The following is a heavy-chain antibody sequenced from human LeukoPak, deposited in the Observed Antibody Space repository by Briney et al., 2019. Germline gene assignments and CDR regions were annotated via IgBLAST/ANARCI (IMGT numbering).Heavy chain of an antibody. Sequence: ASVKVSCKASGGTFSSYAISWVRQAPGQGLEWMGGIIPIFGTANYAQKFQGRVTITTDESTSTAYMELSSLGSEDTAVYYCARDLGTARVGSTWGQGTLVTVSS. CDR2: IIPIFGTA. J-gene: IGHJ5*02. D-gene: IGHD1-26*01. V-gene: IGHV1-69*05. CDR3: ARDLGTARVGST. CDR1: GGTFSSYA.